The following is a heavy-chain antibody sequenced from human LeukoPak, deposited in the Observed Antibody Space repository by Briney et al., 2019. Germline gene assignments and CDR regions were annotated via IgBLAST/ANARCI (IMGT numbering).Heavy chain of an antibody. CDR3: AREIRSITLPRGVFDS. Sequence: GASVKVSCKASGYTFISYGINWLRQAPGQGLEWLGWISPYDGDTKSAQKVQGRLTMTTDTSTNTAYMELRSLRSDDTAIYYCAREIRSITLPRGVFDSWGQGTLVTVSS. CDR1: GYTFISYG. CDR2: ISPYDGDT. V-gene: IGHV1-18*01. J-gene: IGHJ4*02. D-gene: IGHD3-10*01.